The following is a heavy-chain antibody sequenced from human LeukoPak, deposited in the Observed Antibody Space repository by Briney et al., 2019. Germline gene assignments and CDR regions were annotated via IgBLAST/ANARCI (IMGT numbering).Heavy chain of an antibody. CDR3: ARGYYYDSSGYYRRGYYFDY. V-gene: IGHV4-59*01. CDR1: GGSISSYY. CDR2: IYYSGST. J-gene: IGHJ4*02. Sequence: MASETLSLTCTVSGGSISSYYWSWIRQPPGKGLEWIGYIYYSGSTNYNPSLKSRVTISVDTSKNQFSLKLSSVTAADTAVYYCARGYYYDSSGYYRRGYYFDYWGQGTLVTVSS. D-gene: IGHD3-22*01.